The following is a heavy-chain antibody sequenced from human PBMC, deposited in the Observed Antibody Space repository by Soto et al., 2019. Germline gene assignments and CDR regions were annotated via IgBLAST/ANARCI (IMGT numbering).Heavy chain of an antibody. CDR2: INDEGNNA. Sequence: PGGSLRLSCEASGFIFKMYYLHWVRQTPGKGPVWVARINDEGNNATYAGSVKGRFTISRDNAKNTLYLQMDGLRVDDTGLYYCTRGPRVSSIGTGAYWGQGSLVTVSS. J-gene: IGHJ4*02. D-gene: IGHD1-26*01. V-gene: IGHV3-74*01. CDR1: GFIFKMYY. CDR3: TRGPRVSSIGTGAY.